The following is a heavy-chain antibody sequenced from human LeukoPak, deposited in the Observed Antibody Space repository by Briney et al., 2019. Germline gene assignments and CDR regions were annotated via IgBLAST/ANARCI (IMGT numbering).Heavy chain of an antibody. CDR2: INHSGST. CDR3: ARDGNQLLWFGELSGWFDP. CDR1: GGSFSGYY. V-gene: IGHV4-34*01. J-gene: IGHJ5*02. Sequence: SETLSLTCAVYGGSFSGYYWSWIRQPPGKGLELIGEINHSGSTNYNPSLKSRVTMSVDTSKNQFSLKLSSVTAADTAAYYCARDGNQLLWFGELSGWFDPWGQGTLVTVSS. D-gene: IGHD3-10*01.